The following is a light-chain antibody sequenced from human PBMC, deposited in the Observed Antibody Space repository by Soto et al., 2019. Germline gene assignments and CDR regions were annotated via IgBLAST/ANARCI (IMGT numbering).Light chain of an antibody. Sequence: EIVMTQSPATLSVSPGERATLSCRASQSVDSNLAWYQQKPGQAPRLLIYGASTRATGIPARFSGSGSGTQFTLTISSLQSEDFAVYYCLQYHYWWTFGQGTKVEIK. CDR2: GAS. CDR3: LQYHYWWT. CDR1: QSVDSN. J-gene: IGKJ1*01. V-gene: IGKV3-15*01.